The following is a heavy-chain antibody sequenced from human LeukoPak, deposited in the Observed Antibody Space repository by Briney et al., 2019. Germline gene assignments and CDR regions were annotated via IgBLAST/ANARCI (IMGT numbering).Heavy chain of an antibody. CDR2: ISSSSSTI. CDR1: GFTFSSYR. Sequence: GGSLRLSCAASGFTFSSYRMNWVRQAPGKGLEWVSYISSSSSTIYYADSVKGRFTISRDNAKNSLYLQMNSLRAEDTAVYYCGAGGDWPGDAFDIWGQGTMVTVSS. D-gene: IGHD2-21*02. V-gene: IGHV3-48*04. J-gene: IGHJ3*02. CDR3: GAGGDWPGDAFDI.